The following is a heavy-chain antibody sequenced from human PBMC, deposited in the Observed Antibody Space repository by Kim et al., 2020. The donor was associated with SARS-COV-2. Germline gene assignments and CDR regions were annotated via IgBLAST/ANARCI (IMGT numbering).Heavy chain of an antibody. D-gene: IGHD3-10*01. CDR2: ISSSSSYI. J-gene: IGHJ4*02. CDR1: GFTFSSYS. V-gene: IGHV3-21*01. Sequence: GGSLRLSCAASGFTFSSYSMNWVRQAPGKGLEWVSSISSSSSYIYYADSVKGRFTISRDNAKNSLYLQMNSLRAEDTAVYYCARLRERRVIIKSGGVDYWGQGALVTVSS. CDR3: ARLRERRVIIKSGGVDY.